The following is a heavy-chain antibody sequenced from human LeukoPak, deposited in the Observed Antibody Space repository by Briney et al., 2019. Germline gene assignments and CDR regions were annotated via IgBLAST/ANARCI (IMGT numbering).Heavy chain of an antibody. V-gene: IGHV4-34*01. Sequence: PSETLSLTCAVYGGSFSGYYWSWIRQPPGKGLEWIGEINHSGSTSYNPSLKSRVTISVDTSKNQFSLKLSSVTAADTAVYYCARGPTMAGSDYWGQGTLVTVSS. J-gene: IGHJ4*02. CDR1: GGSFSGYY. CDR2: INHSGST. CDR3: ARGPTMAGSDY. D-gene: IGHD5-24*01.